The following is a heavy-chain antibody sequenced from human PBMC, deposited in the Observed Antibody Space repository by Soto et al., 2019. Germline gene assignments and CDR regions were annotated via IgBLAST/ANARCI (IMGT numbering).Heavy chain of an antibody. D-gene: IGHD2-15*01. Sequence: GGSLRLSCAASGFTFSTYAMHWVRQAPGKGLEWVAVISYEGSNKYYADSVKGRFTISRDNSKDTLYLQINSLRAEDTAVYYCLGYCSGGSCYSFDYWGQGTLVTRLL. CDR1: GFTFSTYA. CDR2: ISYEGSNK. J-gene: IGHJ4*02. V-gene: IGHV3-30*04. CDR3: LGYCSGGSCYSFDY.